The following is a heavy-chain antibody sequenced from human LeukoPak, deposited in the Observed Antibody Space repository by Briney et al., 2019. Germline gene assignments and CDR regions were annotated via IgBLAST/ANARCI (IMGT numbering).Heavy chain of an antibody. CDR1: GFTFSDHY. J-gene: IGHJ4*02. CDR2: ISSGSTYT. Sequence: PGGSLRLSCEVSGFTFSDHYMSWIRQAPGKRLEWVSYISSGSTYTNYADSVEGRFTISRDNAKNSLYLQMNSLRAEDTAVYYCASYYYDSSGYYEPDDWGQGTLVTVSS. V-gene: IGHV3-11*06. CDR3: ASYYYDSSGYYEPDD. D-gene: IGHD3-22*01.